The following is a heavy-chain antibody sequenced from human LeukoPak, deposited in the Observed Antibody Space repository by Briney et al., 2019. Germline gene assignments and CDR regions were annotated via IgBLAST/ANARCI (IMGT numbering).Heavy chain of an antibody. CDR3: ARGVSASYYDFWSGYVYYFDY. CDR1: GYTFTGYY. Sequence: GSVKVSCKASGYTFTGYYMHWVRQAPGQGLEWMGWINPNSGGTNYAQKFQGRVTMTRNTSISTAYMELSSLRSEDTAVYYCARGVSASYYDFWSGYVYYFDYWGQGTLVTVSS. V-gene: IGHV1-2*02. D-gene: IGHD3-3*01. J-gene: IGHJ4*02. CDR2: INPNSGGT.